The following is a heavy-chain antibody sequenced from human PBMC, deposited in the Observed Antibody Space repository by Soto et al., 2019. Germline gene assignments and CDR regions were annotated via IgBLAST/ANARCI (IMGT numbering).Heavy chain of an antibody. D-gene: IGHD3-22*01. J-gene: IGHJ4*02. Sequence: QIQLVQSGTEVRKRGSSAKVSCKTSGYTFTNNDVCWVRQTPGQGLEWMGWISPYSGKTNYARKFKGRVTMTTDTSTSTVYMELTSLTSDDTAVYYCAREGLLLLPDYWGQGTLVTVSS. CDR1: GYTFTNND. CDR2: ISPYSGKT. CDR3: AREGLLLLPDY. V-gene: IGHV1-18*01.